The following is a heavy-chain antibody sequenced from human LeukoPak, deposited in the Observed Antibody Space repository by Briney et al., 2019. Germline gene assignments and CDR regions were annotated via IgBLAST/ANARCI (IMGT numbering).Heavy chain of an antibody. V-gene: IGHV4-59*01. CDR2: IYYSGST. Sequence: SETLSLTCTVSGGSISSYYWSWIRQPPGKGLEWIGYIYYSGSTNYNPYLKSRVTISVDTSKNQFSLKLSSVTAADTAVYYCARDPYSSYFDYWGQGTLVTVSS. CDR1: GGSISSYY. CDR3: ARDPYSSYFDY. D-gene: IGHD4-11*01. J-gene: IGHJ4*02.